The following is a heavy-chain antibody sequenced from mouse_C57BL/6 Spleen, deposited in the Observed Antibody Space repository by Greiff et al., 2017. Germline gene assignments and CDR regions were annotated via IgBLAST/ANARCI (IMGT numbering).Heavy chain of an antibody. Sequence: VQLQQSGPELVKPGASVKISCKASGYAFSSSWMNWVKQRPGKGLEWIGRIYPGDGDTNYNGKFKGKATLTADKSSSPAYMQLSSLTSEDSAVYFCARDWDDAMDYWGQGTSVTVSS. CDR2: IYPGDGDT. D-gene: IGHD4-1*01. V-gene: IGHV1-82*01. CDR3: ARDWDDAMDY. J-gene: IGHJ4*01. CDR1: GYAFSSSW.